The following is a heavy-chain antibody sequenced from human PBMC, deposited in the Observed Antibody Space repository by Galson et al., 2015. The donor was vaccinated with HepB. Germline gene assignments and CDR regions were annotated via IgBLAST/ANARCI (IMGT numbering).Heavy chain of an antibody. CDR2: IYSGGST. CDR1: GFTVSTNY. CDR3: ARVNYDFWGGYGAYYYMDV. Sequence: SLRLSCAAYGFTVSTNYMSWVRQAPGKGLEWVSVIYSGGSTYYADSVKGRFTISRDNSKNTLYLQMNSLRAEDTALYFCARVNYDFWGGYGAYYYMDVWGKGTTVSVSS. J-gene: IGHJ6*03. V-gene: IGHV3-53*01. D-gene: IGHD3-3*01.